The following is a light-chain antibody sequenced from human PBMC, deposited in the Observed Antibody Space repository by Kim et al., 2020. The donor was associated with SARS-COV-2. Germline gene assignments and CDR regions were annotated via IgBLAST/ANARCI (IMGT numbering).Light chain of an antibody. CDR2: GAS. Sequence: EIVLTQSPGTLSLSPGERATLSCRASQSVSSSYLAWYQQKPGQAPRLLIYGASSRATGIPDRFSGSGSGTDFTLTISRLEPEDFAVYYSQQYGSSYTFGQGTKLEI. CDR1: QSVSSSY. CDR3: QQYGSSYT. J-gene: IGKJ2*01. V-gene: IGKV3-20*01.